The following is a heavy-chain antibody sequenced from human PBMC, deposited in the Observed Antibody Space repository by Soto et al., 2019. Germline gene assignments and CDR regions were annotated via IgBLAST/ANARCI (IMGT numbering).Heavy chain of an antibody. CDR3: AIRLYFLADCTITPDYYSGMDV. CDR2: ICPGSSNI. Sequence: EVSCKESGDRFTDHCIGWVRQMAGKGLERVVIICPGSSNILYSPSVQGRSTISALMSIITAYLQCSSLCSSYTAFYYCAIRLYFLADCTITPDYYSGMDVWRQRTTVAVSS. V-gene: IGHV5-51*06. J-gene: IGHJ6*02. CDR1: GDRFTDHC. D-gene: IGHD2-21*02.